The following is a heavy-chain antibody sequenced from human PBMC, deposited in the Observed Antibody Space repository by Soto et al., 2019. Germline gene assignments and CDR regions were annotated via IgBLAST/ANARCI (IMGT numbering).Heavy chain of an antibody. CDR2: IWYDGSNK. Sequence: PGGSLRLSCAASGFTFSSCGMHWVRQAPGKGLEWVAVIWYDGSNKYYADSVKGRFTISRDNSKNTLYLQMNSLRAEDTAVYYCARGGQLPHFYFDYWGQGTLVTVSS. D-gene: IGHD2-2*01. CDR3: ARGGQLPHFYFDY. CDR1: GFTFSSCG. V-gene: IGHV3-33*01. J-gene: IGHJ4*02.